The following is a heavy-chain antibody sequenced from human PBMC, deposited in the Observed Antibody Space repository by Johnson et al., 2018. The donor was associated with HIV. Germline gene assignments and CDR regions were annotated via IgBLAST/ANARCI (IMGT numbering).Heavy chain of an antibody. V-gene: IGHV3-23*04. Sequence: VQLVESGGGLVQPGGSLRLSYAASGFTFINYAMSWVRQAPGKGLEWVSSIGGSGTNTYYADSVKGRFTISRDNSKNTLYLQMHSLRAEDTAIYYCARGNRPPNRGSSRIDIWGQGTMVTVSS. CDR3: ARGNRPPNRGSSRIDI. CDR1: GFTFINYA. CDR2: IGGSGTNT. D-gene: IGHD6-6*01. J-gene: IGHJ3*02.